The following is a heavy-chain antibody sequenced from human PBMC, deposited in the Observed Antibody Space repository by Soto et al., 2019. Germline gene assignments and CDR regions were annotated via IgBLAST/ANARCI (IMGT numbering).Heavy chain of an antibody. V-gene: IGHV4-30-4*01. Sequence: SETLSLTCTVSGGSISSGDYYWSWIRQPPGKGLEWIGYIYYSGSTYYNPSLKSRVTISVDTSKNQFSLKLGSVTAADTAVYYCASFDIVLVPAALPHSLDIWGQGTMVAVS. CDR1: GGSISSGDYY. CDR2: IYYSGST. CDR3: ASFDIVLVPAALPHSLDI. D-gene: IGHD2-2*01. J-gene: IGHJ3*02.